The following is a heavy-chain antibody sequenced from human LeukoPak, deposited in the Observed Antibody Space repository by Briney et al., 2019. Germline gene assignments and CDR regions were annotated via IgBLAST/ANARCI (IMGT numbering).Heavy chain of an antibody. J-gene: IGHJ6*03. D-gene: IGHD1-14*01. CDR2: IYTSGST. Sequence: SETLSLTCTVSGGSISSYYWSWIRQPAGKGLEWIGRIYTSGSTNYNPSLKSRVTMSVDTSKNHFSLKLSSVTAADTAVYYCARDQPYYYYYYMDVWGKGTTVTVSS. CDR1: GGSISSYY. V-gene: IGHV4-4*07. CDR3: ARDQPYYYYYYMDV.